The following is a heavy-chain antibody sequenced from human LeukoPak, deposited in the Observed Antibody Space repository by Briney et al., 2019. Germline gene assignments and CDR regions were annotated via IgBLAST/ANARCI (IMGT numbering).Heavy chain of an antibody. D-gene: IGHD6-13*01. V-gene: IGHV3-11*06. CDR2: ISSSSSYT. Sequence: GGSLRLSCAASGFTFSDYYMSWIRQAPGKGLEWVSDISSSSSYTNYADSVKGRFTISRDNAKNSLYLQMNSLRAEDTAVYYCARALETGYSSSWYSLTFDYWGQGTLVTVSS. CDR1: GFTFSDYY. CDR3: ARALETGYSSSWYSLTFDY. J-gene: IGHJ4*02.